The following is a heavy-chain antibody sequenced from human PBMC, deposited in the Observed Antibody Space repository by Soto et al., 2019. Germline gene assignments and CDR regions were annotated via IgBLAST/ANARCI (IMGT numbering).Heavy chain of an antibody. CDR2: IYPSDSDT. CDR1: GYDFSTHW. J-gene: IGHJ4*02. Sequence: PGASLKISCKASGYDFSTHWIGWVRHMPGKGLQWMAIIYPSDSDTKYSPSFQGHVTISVDKSISTAYLQWSGLQASDSAKYYCARLFTDAGFWNYFYYWGPLTRGTVAS. CDR3: ARLFTDAGFWNYFYY. D-gene: IGHD3-3*01. V-gene: IGHV5-51*01.